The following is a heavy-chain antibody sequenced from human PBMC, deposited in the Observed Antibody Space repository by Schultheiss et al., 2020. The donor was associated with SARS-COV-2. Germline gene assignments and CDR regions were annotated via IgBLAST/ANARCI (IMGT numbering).Heavy chain of an antibody. CDR2: INPSGGST. V-gene: IGHV1-46*01. CDR3: ARESNDLSAGTPRDWFDP. CDR1: GYTFTSYY. J-gene: IGHJ5*02. Sequence: ASVKVSCKASGYTFTSYYMHWVRQAPGQGLEWMGIINPSGGSTSYAQKFQGRVTMTRDTSTSTVYMELSSLRSEDTALYYCARESNDLSAGTPRDWFDPWGQGTLVTVSS. D-gene: IGHD3-3*01.